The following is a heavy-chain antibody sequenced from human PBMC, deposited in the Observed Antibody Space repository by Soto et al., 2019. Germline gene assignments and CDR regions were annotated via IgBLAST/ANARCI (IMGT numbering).Heavy chain of an antibody. D-gene: IGHD6-19*01. CDR2: LSWNSGSI. J-gene: IGHJ3*02. CDR3: AKDKVAVALDAFDI. CDR1: GFTFDDYA. V-gene: IGHV3-9*01. Sequence: EVQLVESGGGLVQPGRSLRLSCAASGFTFDDYAMHWVRQAPGKGLEWVSGLSWNSGSIGYADSVKGRFTISRDNAKNSLYLQMNSLRAEDTALYYCAKDKVAVALDAFDIWGQGTMVTVSS.